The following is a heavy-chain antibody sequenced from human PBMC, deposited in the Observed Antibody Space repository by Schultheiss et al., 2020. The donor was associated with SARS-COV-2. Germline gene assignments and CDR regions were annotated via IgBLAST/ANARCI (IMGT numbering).Heavy chain of an antibody. CDR2: MNPNSGNT. D-gene: IGHD2-21*01. J-gene: IGHJ4*02. V-gene: IGHV1-8*01. CDR1: GYTFTSYD. CDR3: VRDRTTTQHLAYCGGDCYPRG. Sequence: ASVKVSCKASGYTFTSYDINWVRQATGQGLEWMGWMNPNSGNTGYAQKFQGRVTMTSDRSVSTAYMELSSLRSEDMVVYSCVRDRTTTQHLAYCGGDCYPRGRGQGTLVTVSS.